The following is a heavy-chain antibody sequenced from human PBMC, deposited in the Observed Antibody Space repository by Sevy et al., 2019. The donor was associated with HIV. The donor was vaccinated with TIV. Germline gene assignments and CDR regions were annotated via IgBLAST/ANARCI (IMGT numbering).Heavy chain of an antibody. Sequence: ASVKVSCRTSGYTFTHYRLNWVRQAPGQGLEWMGWITTYNGYTYYAQQLQGRVTITRDTSTTTTYMELRSLTSDDTAIYFCARGVYAWDYWGQGTLVTVSS. CDR3: ARGVYAWDY. J-gene: IGHJ4*02. D-gene: IGHD3-16*01. CDR2: ITTYNGYT. V-gene: IGHV1-18*01. CDR1: GYTFTHYR.